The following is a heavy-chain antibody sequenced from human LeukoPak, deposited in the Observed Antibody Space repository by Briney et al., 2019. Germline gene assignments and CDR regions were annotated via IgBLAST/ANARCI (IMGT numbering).Heavy chain of an antibody. CDR1: GFTFSSYW. D-gene: IGHD2-21*02. J-gene: IGHJ4*02. CDR3: ARDWGTHLVVVTANLDY. V-gene: IGHV3-74*01. Sequence: GGALRLSCAASGFTFSSYWMHWVRQAPGKGLVWVSRINSDGSSTTYADSVKGRFTISRDNAKNTLFLQMNSLRAEDTAVYYCARDWGTHLVVVTANLDYWGQGTLVT. CDR2: INSDGSST.